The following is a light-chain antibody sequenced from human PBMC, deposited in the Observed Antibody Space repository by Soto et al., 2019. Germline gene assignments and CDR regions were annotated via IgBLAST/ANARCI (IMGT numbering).Light chain of an antibody. CDR2: ELS. CDR3: MQSIQLRT. V-gene: IGKV2D-29*01. J-gene: IGKJ1*01. CDR1: QSLRYSDGKTY. Sequence: DIVLTQTPLSLSVTPGQPASISCTSSQSLRYSDGKTYLFWYVQKPGQPPQLLIYELSNRFAGVQNRFSGSRSGTDFTLKISRVEAEDVAVYYCMQSIQLRTFGQGTNVEIK.